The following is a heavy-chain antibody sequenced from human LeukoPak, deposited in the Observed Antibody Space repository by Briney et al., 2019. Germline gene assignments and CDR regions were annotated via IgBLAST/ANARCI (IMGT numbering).Heavy chain of an antibody. Sequence: PGESLKISCKGSGYRFTNYWIGWVRQMPGKGLEWMGIIYPDDSDTRYSPSFQGQVSILADRSIGTTYLQWSSLKTSDTAMYYCARQGGPYSFFDYWGQGTLVTVAS. CDR1: GYRFTNYW. CDR3: ARQGGPYSFFDY. J-gene: IGHJ4*02. CDR2: IYPDDSDT. V-gene: IGHV5-51*01. D-gene: IGHD5-18*01.